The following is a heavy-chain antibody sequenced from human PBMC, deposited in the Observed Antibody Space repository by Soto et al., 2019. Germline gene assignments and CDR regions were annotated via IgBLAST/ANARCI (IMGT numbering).Heavy chain of an antibody. CDR3: ATVLTVTTRERKFDP. CDR1: GYTLTELS. D-gene: IGHD4-17*01. CDR2: FDPEDGET. J-gene: IGHJ5*02. Sequence: ASVKVSCKVSGYTLTELSMHWVRQAPGKGLEWMGGFDPEDGETIYAQKFQGRVTMTEDTSTDTAYMELSSLRSEDTAVYYCATVLTVTTRERKFDPWGQGTLVTVSS. V-gene: IGHV1-24*01.